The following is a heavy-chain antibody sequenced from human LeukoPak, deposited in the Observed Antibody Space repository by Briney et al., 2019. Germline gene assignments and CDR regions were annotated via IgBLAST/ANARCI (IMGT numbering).Heavy chain of an antibody. V-gene: IGHV3-64D*06. Sequence: GGSLRLSCSASGFTFSSYAMHWVRQAPGEGLEYVSAISSNGGRTYYADSVKGRFTISRDNYKNTLYLQMSSLRAEDTAVYYCVKDRGGYSYGYDYYWGQGTLVTVSS. J-gene: IGHJ4*02. CDR2: ISSNGGRT. CDR3: VKDRGGYSYGYDYY. D-gene: IGHD5-18*01. CDR1: GFTFSSYA.